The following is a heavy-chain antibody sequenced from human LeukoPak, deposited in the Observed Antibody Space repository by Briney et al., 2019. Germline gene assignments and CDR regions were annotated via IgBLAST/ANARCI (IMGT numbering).Heavy chain of an antibody. J-gene: IGHJ4*02. Sequence: PGGSLRLSCAASGFTFSSYGMHWVRQAPGKGLEWVAFIRYDGSNKYYADSVKGRFTISRDNSKNTLYLQMNSLRAEDTAVYYCAKGWDWTFYDYVWGSYRKWGFDYWGQGTLVTVSS. D-gene: IGHD3-16*02. CDR2: IRYDGSNK. CDR3: AKGWDWTFYDYVWGSYRKWGFDY. CDR1: GFTFSSYG. V-gene: IGHV3-30*02.